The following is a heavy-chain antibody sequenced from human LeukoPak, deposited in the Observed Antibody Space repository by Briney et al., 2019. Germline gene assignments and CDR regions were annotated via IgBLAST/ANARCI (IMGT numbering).Heavy chain of an antibody. CDR1: GYTFTGYY. V-gene: IGHV1-2*06. CDR3: ARDNPHSGWSENTNY. CDR2: INPNSGGT. Sequence: ASVKVSCKASGYTFTGYYMHWVRQAPGQGLEWMGRINPNSGGTNYAQKFQGRVTMTRDTSISTAYMELSRLRSDDTAVYYCARDNPHSGWSENTNYWGQGNLVTVSS. J-gene: IGHJ4*02. D-gene: IGHD6-19*01.